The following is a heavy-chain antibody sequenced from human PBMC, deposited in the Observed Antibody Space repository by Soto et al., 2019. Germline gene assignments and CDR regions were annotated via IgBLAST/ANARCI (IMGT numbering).Heavy chain of an antibody. D-gene: IGHD3-10*01. V-gene: IGHV4-31*03. CDR1: GGSISSGGYY. Sequence: QVQLQESGPGLVKPSQTLSLTCTVSGGSISSGGYYWSWIRQHPGKGLEWIGYIYYSGSTYYNPPLKSRVTISVDTSKNQFSLKLSSVTAADTAVYYCARDSVGVRGSDRDAFDIWGQGTMVTVSS. CDR2: IYYSGST. CDR3: ARDSVGVRGSDRDAFDI. J-gene: IGHJ3*02.